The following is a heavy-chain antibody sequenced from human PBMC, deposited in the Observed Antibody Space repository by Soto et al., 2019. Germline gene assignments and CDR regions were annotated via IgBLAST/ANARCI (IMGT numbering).Heavy chain of an antibody. CDR3: ARDGDYGDTDRGGYYYGMDD. Sequence: QVQLVQSGAEVKKPGSSVKVSCKASGGTFSSYAISWVRQAPGQGLEWMGGIIPIFGTANYAQKFQGRVTITADKSKRTAYMELSSLRSEDTDVYYCARDGDYGDTDRGGYYYGMDDWGQGTKVTVS. J-gene: IGHJ6*02. D-gene: IGHD4-17*01. CDR1: GGTFSSYA. CDR2: IIPIFGTA. V-gene: IGHV1-69*06.